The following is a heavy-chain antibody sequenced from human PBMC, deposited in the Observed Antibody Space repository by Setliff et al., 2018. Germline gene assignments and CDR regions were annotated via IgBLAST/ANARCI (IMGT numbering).Heavy chain of an antibody. CDR2: IYHSGST. J-gene: IGHJ3*02. Sequence: SETLSLTCTVSGYSISSGYYWGWIRQPPGKGLEWIGSIYHSGSTYYNPSLKSRVTISVDTSKNQFSLKLSSVTAAATAVYYCARDYYDSSGYYLLAFDIWGQGTMVTVS. V-gene: IGHV4-38-2*02. CDR1: GYSISSGYY. CDR3: ARDYYDSSGYYLLAFDI. D-gene: IGHD3-22*01.